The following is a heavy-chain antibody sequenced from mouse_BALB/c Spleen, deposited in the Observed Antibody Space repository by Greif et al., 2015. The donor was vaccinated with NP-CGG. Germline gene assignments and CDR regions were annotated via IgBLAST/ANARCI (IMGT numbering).Heavy chain of an antibody. Sequence: QVHVKQSGPQLVRPGASVKISCKASGYSFTSYWMHWVKQRPGQGLEWIGMIDPSDSETRLNQKFKDKATLTVDKSSSTAYMQLSSPTSEDSAVYYCARDGNYWYFDVWSAGTTVTVSS. J-gene: IGHJ1*01. V-gene: IGHV1S127*01. D-gene: IGHD2-1*01. CDR1: GYSFTSYW. CDR3: ARDGNYWYFDV. CDR2: IDPSDSET.